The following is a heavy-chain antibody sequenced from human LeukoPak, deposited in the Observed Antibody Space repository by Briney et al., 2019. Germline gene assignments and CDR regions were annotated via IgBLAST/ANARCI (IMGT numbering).Heavy chain of an antibody. CDR2: INHSGST. CDR3: ARQRYGDAFDI. Sequence: PSETLSLTCAVYGGSFSGYYWSWIRQPPGKGLEWIGEINHSGSTNYNPSLKSRVTISVDTSKNQFSLKLSSVTAADTAVYYCARQRYGDAFDIWGQGTMVTVSS. J-gene: IGHJ3*02. V-gene: IGHV4-34*01. CDR1: GGSFSGYY. D-gene: IGHD5-24*01.